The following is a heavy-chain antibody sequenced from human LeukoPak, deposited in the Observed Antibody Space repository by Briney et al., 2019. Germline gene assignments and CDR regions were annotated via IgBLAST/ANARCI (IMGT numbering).Heavy chain of an antibody. CDR2: IYYSGST. V-gene: IGHV4-30-4*01. CDR1: GGSISSGDYY. CDR3: ARVSSGFAINAFDI. Sequence: SETLSLTCTVSGGSISSGDYYWRWIRQPPGKGLEWIGYIYYSGSTHYNPSLKSRVTISVDTSKNQFSLKLSSVTAADTAVYYCARVSSGFAINAFDIWGQGTMVTVSS. D-gene: IGHD3-22*01. J-gene: IGHJ3*02.